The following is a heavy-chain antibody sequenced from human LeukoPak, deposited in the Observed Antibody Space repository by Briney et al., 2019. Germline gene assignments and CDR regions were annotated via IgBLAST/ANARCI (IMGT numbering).Heavy chain of an antibody. CDR3: ERDRYCSSSSCYGAGYYYYGMDV. D-gene: IGHD2-2*01. CDR1: GFTFSSYA. CDR2: ISYDGSNK. Sequence: PGGSLRLSCAASGFTFSSYAMHWVRQAPGKGLEWVSVISYDGSNKYYADSVKGRFTISIDNSKNTLYLQMNSLRAEDTAVYYCERDRYCSSSSCYGAGYYYYGMDVWGQGTTVTVSS. V-gene: IGHV3-30*04. J-gene: IGHJ6*02.